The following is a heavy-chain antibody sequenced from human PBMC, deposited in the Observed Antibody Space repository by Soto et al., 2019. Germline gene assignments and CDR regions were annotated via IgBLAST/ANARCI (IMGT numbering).Heavy chain of an antibody. CDR3: AKTANGWFSAFDI. CDR1: GFTFSSYA. Sequence: EVQLLESGGGLVQPGGSLRLSCAASGFTFSSYAMSWVRQAPGKGLEWVSAISGSGGTTYYADSVKGRFTFSRDNSKNXXXLQXNSXRAEDTAVYYCAKTANGWFSAFDIWGQGTMVTVSS. CDR2: ISGSGGTT. V-gene: IGHV3-23*01. D-gene: IGHD6-19*01. J-gene: IGHJ3*02.